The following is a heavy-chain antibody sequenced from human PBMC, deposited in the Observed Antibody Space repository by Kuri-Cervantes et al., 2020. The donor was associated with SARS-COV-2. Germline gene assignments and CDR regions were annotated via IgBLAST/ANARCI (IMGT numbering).Heavy chain of an antibody. D-gene: IGHD3-10*01. J-gene: IGHJ4*02. V-gene: IGHV4-59*12. CDR2: IYYSGST. Sequence: SETLSLTCTVSGGSISSYYWSWIRQPPGKGLEWIGYIYYSGSTNYNPSLKSRVTISVDTSKNQFSLKLSSVTAADTAVYYCARETYYYGPGSYYHPYYFDYWGQGTLVTVSS. CDR1: GGSISSYY. CDR3: ARETYYYGPGSYYHPYYFDY.